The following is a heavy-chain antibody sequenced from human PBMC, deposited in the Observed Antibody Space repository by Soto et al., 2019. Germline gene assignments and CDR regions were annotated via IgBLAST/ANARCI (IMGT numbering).Heavy chain of an antibody. J-gene: IGHJ6*02. CDR3: ARLYCSSTSCYGYYYYGMDV. CDR2: IDPSDSYT. V-gene: IGHV5-10-1*01. D-gene: IGHD2-2*01. Sequence: GESLKISCKGSGYSFTSYWISWVRQMPGKGLEWMGRIDPSDSYTNYSPSFQGHVTISADESISTAYLQWSSLKASDTAMYYCARLYCSSTSCYGYYYYGMDVWGQGTTVTVSS. CDR1: GYSFTSYW.